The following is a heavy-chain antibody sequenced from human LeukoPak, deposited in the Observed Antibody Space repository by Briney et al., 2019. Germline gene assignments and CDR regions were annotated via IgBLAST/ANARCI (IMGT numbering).Heavy chain of an antibody. D-gene: IGHD2-8*01. V-gene: IGHV3-21*01. J-gene: IGHJ6*03. CDR1: GFTFSSYS. Sequence: PGGSLRLSCAASGFTFSSYSMNWVRQAPGEGLEWVSSISSSSSYIYYADSVKGRFTISRDNAKNSLYLQMNSLRAEDTAVYYCARAESSIVLMVYAIPYMDVWGKGTPVTVSS. CDR3: ARAESSIVLMVYAIPYMDV. CDR2: ISSSSSYI.